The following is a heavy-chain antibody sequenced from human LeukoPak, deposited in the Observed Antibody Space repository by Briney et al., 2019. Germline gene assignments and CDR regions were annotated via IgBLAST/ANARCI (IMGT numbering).Heavy chain of an antibody. CDR2: ISAYNGNT. V-gene: IGHV1-18*01. Sequence: GASVKVSCKASGYTFTSYGISWVRQAPGQGLEWMGWISAYNGNTNYAQKLQGRVTMTTDTSTSTAYMELRSLRSDDTAVYNCASGSPFMAAAGTDNWFDPWGQGTLVTVSS. CDR1: GYTFTSYG. CDR3: ASGSPFMAAAGTDNWFDP. D-gene: IGHD6-13*01. J-gene: IGHJ5*02.